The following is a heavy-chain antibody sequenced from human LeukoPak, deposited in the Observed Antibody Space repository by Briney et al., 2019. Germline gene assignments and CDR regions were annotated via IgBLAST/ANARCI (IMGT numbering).Heavy chain of an antibody. J-gene: IGHJ4*02. Sequence: TASDTLSLTCSVSGGSISSLYWSWIRQPPGRGVEWIGYIYYTGSTNYNPSLKSRVTMFVDMSKNHFSLRLSSVTAADTAVYYCARHRAYSSSSPFDYWGQGTLVTVSS. CDR3: ARHRAYSSSSPFDY. V-gene: IGHV4-59*08. CDR1: GGSISSLY. D-gene: IGHD6-6*01. CDR2: IYYTGST.